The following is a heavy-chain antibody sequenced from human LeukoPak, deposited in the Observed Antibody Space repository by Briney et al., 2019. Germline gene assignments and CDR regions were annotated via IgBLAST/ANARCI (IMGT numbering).Heavy chain of an antibody. D-gene: IGHD3-22*01. CDR3: AIMHGYYDGSGYWVQ. Sequence: GGSLRLSCAASGFTFGSYGMSWVRQAPGKGLEWVSFITPNADRASYADSVKGRFTISRDNPRNTLYMQMNSLRDKDTAVYYCAIMHGYYDGSGYWVQWGQGTLVTVSS. CDR1: GFTFGSYG. V-gene: IGHV3-23*01. J-gene: IGHJ1*01. CDR2: ITPNADRA.